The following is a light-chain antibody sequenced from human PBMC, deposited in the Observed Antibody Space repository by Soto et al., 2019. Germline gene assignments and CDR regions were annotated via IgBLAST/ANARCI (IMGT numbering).Light chain of an antibody. V-gene: IGKV2-30*01. CDR3: MQATDWPT. CDR2: RVS. Sequence: DVVMTQSPLSLPVTLGQPASISCKSNQSLVYSDGNTYLNWFQQRPGHSPRRLIYRVSKRDSGVPDRVTGSGSGTDFTLKISRVEAEDVWLYYCMQATDWPTFGQGTKVELK. CDR1: QSLVYSDGNTY. J-gene: IGKJ1*01.